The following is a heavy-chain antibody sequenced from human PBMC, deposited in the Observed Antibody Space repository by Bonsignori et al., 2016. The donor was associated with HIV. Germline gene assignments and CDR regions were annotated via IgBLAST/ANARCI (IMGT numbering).Heavy chain of an antibody. V-gene: IGHV3-48*03. D-gene: IGHD6-19*01. CDR2: ISSSGSTT. CDR3: ARVSGLLLPFRSDAFDI. J-gene: IGHJ3*02. Sequence: WIRQPPGKGLEWVAYISSSGSTTHYAESVKGRFTISRDNAKNSLYLLMNTLRAEDTALYYCARVSGLLLPFRSDAFDIWGQGTMVTVSS.